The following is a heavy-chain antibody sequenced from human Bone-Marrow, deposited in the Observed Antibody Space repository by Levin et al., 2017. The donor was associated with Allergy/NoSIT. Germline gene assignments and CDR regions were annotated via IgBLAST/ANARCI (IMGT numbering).Heavy chain of an antibody. CDR2: IWYDGTDR. J-gene: IGHJ4*02. Sequence: GSLRLSCEASGFNFNTHTMHWVRQAPGGGLEWVGVIWYDGTDRYYGDALKGRFTISRDNSNNKVFLHLSGLRVDDTAIYYCARDLGIGREFDYWGQGSVVTVSS. CDR1: GFNFNTHT. D-gene: IGHD3-16*01. CDR3: ARDLGIGREFDY. V-gene: IGHV3-33*01.